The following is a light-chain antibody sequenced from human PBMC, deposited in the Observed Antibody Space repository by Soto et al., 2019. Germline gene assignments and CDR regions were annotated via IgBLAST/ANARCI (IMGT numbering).Light chain of an antibody. CDR3: QQRSDWPPIT. CDR2: DAS. V-gene: IGKV3-11*01. J-gene: IGKJ5*01. Sequence: EIVLTQSPDTLSLSPGYRATLSCRASQSISSYLAWYQQKPRQSPRLLIYDASNRATGIPARFSGSGSGTDFALTVSSLEPEDFAVYYCQQRSDWPPITFGQGTRLEIK. CDR1: QSISSY.